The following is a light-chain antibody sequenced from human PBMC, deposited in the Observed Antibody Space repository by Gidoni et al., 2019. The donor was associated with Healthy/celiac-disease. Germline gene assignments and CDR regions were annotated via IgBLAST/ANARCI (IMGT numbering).Light chain of an antibody. J-gene: IGKJ4*01. CDR3: QQRSNWHRS. CDR1: QSVSSY. Sequence: EIVLTQSPATLSLSPGERATLSCRASQSVSSYLAWYQQKPGQAPRLLIYDASNRATGIPARFSGSGSGTDFTLTISSLEPEDFAVYYCQQRSNWHRSFXGXTKVXIK. V-gene: IGKV3-11*01. CDR2: DAS.